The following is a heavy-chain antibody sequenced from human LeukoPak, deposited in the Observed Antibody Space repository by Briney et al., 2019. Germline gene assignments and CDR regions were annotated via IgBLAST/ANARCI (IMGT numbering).Heavy chain of an antibody. CDR2: ISYDGSNK. Sequence: GGSLRLSCAASGFTFSSYAMHWVRQAPGKGLEWVAVISYDGSNKYYADSVKGRITISRDNSKNTLYLQMNSLRAEDTAVYYCAREGSIVATAALDYWGQGTLVTVSS. V-gene: IGHV3-30-3*01. D-gene: IGHD5-12*01. CDR3: AREGSIVATAALDY. CDR1: GFTFSSYA. J-gene: IGHJ4*02.